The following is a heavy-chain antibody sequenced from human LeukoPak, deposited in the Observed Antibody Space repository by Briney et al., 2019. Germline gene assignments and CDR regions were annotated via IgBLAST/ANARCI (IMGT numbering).Heavy chain of an antibody. D-gene: IGHD3-3*01. Sequence: SETLSLTCTVSGGSISSYYWSWIRQPPGKGLEWIGEINHSGSTNYNPSLKSRVTISVDTSKNQFSLKLSSVTAADTAVYYCARRKHYDFWSGYSRPYNWFDPWGQGTLVTVSS. CDR2: INHSGST. J-gene: IGHJ5*02. CDR3: ARRKHYDFWSGYSRPYNWFDP. CDR1: GGSISSYY. V-gene: IGHV4-34*01.